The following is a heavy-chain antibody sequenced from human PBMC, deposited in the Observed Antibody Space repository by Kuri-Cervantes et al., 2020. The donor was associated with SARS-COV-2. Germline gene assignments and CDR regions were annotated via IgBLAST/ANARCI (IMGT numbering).Heavy chain of an antibody. CDR1: GFTFSNAW. Sequence: GESLKISCAASGFTFSNAWMNWVRQAPGKGLEWVGRIKSKTDGGTTDYAAPVKGRFTISRDDSKNTLYLQMNSLKTEDTAVYYCTTGYCSGGSRYRRGFGYWGQGTLVTVSS. CDR2: IKSKTDGGTT. V-gene: IGHV3-15*07. CDR3: TTGYCSGGSRYRRGFGY. D-gene: IGHD2-15*01. J-gene: IGHJ4*02.